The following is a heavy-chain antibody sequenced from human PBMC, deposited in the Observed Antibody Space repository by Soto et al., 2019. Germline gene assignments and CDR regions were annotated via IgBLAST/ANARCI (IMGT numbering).Heavy chain of an antibody. V-gene: IGHV4-31*03. D-gene: IGHD3-16*02. CDR1: GGSISSGGYY. CDR2: IYYSGST. J-gene: IGHJ4*02. Sequence: PSETLSLTCTVSGGSISSGGYYWSWIRQHPGKGLEWIGYIYYSGSTYYNPSLKSRVTISVDTSKNQFSLKLSSVTAADTAVYYCASQRRVADYVWGSCRSGPFDYWGQGTLVTVSS. CDR3: ASQRRVADYVWGSCRSGPFDY.